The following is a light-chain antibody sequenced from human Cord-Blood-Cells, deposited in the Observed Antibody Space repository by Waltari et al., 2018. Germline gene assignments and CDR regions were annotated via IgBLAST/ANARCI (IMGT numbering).Light chain of an antibody. J-gene: IGKJ1*01. CDR2: AAS. Sequence: IQMTQSPSSLSASVGDSVTITCRASQSISSYLNWYQAKPGKAPTLLIYAASSLQSGVPSRCSGRGSGTDFTLTISSLQPEDFATYYCQQSYSTPWTFGQGTKVEIK. CDR3: QQSYSTPWT. CDR1: QSISSY. V-gene: IGKV1-39*01.